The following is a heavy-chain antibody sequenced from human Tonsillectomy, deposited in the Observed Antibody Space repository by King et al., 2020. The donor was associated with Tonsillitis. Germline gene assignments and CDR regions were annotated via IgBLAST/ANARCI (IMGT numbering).Heavy chain of an antibody. CDR3: AKDLSGSH. CDR1: GFTFSNYG. CDR2: ISYDGSDT. D-gene: IGHD3-9*01. J-gene: IGHJ4*02. V-gene: IGHV3-30*18. Sequence: QLVQSGGGVVQPGRSLRLSCAASGFTFSNYGMHWVRQAPGKGLEWVAVISYDGSDTYYADSVKGRFTISRDNSKNTLYLQMNSLRAEDTAVYHCAKDLSGSHWGQGALVTVSS.